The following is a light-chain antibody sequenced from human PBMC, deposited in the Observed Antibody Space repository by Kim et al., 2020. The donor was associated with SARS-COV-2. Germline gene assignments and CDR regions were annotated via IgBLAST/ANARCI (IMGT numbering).Light chain of an antibody. V-gene: IGKV1-13*02. J-gene: IGKJ1*01. CDR2: GTS. CDR3: QQFKSYPPS. CDR1: QGIGTS. Sequence: AIQLAQSPSSLSASVGDRVTITCRASQGIGTSLAWYRQRPGKAPQLLMEGTSNLESGVPSGFTGSGSGTDFILTISSLQPEDFATYYWQQFKSYPPSFGQGTKVDIK.